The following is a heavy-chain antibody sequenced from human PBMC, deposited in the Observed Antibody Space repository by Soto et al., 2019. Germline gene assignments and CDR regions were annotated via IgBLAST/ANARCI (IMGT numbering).Heavy chain of an antibody. Sequence: GASVKVSCKASGYTFTSYGISWVRQAPGQGLEWMGWISAYNGNTNYAQKLQGRVTMTTDTSTSTAYMELSSLRSEDTAVYYCARDRSYGDPYYFDYWGQGTLVTVSS. CDR3: ARDRSYGDPYYFDY. CDR1: GYTFTSYG. J-gene: IGHJ4*02. D-gene: IGHD4-17*01. V-gene: IGHV1-18*01. CDR2: ISAYNGNT.